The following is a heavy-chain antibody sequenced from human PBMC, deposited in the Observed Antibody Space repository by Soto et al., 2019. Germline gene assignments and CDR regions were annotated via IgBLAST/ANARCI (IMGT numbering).Heavy chain of an antibody. V-gene: IGHV1-69*13. Sequence: SVKVSCKASGGTFSSYAISWVRQAPGQGLEWMGGIIPIFGTANYAQKFQGRVTITADESTSTAYMELSGLRSEDTAVYYCARDKVDRGFWSGPTPYYYYGMDVWGQGTTVTVSS. CDR3: ARDKVDRGFWSGPTPYYYYGMDV. CDR1: GGTFSSYA. D-gene: IGHD3-3*01. CDR2: IIPIFGTA. J-gene: IGHJ6*02.